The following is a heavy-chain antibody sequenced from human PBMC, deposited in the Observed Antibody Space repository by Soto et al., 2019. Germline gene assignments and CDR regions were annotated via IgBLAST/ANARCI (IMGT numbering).Heavy chain of an antibody. CDR3: ARDRTAAAGTADYYYYGMDV. CDR1: GYTFTSYG. D-gene: IGHD6-13*01. V-gene: IGHV1-18*04. Sequence: ASVKVSCKASGYTFTSYGISRVRQAPGQGLEWMGWISAYNGNTNYAQKLQGRVTMTTDTSTSTAYMELRSLRSDDTAVYYCARDRTAAAGTADYYYYGMDVWGQGTTVTVSS. CDR2: ISAYNGNT. J-gene: IGHJ6*02.